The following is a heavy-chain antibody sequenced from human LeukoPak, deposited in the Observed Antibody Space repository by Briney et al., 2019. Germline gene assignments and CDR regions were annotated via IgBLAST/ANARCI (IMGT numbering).Heavy chain of an antibody. J-gene: IGHJ4*02. CDR3: AKAHPGFDY. CDR2: ISSSSKTI. V-gene: IGHV3-48*04. CDR1: GFTFSSYS. Sequence: GGSLRLSCAASGFTFSSYSMNWVRQAPGKGLEWVSYISSSSKTIYYAGSVKGRFTISRDNAKNSVFLQMNSLRAEDTAVYYCAKAHPGFDYWGQGALVTVSS.